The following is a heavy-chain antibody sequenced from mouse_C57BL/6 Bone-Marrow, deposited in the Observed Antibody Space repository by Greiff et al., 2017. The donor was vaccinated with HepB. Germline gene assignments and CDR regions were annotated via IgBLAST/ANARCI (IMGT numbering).Heavy chain of an antibody. V-gene: IGHV1-80*01. CDR3: ARQPCITTVVDY. D-gene: IGHD1-1*01. Sequence: QVQLQQSGAELVKPGASVKISCKASGYAFSSYWMNWVKQRPGKGLEWIGQIYPGDGDTNYNGKFKGKATLTADKSSSTAYMQLSSLTSEDSAVYFCARQPCITTVVDYWGQGTTLTVSS. CDR2: IYPGDGDT. J-gene: IGHJ2*01. CDR1: GYAFSSYW.